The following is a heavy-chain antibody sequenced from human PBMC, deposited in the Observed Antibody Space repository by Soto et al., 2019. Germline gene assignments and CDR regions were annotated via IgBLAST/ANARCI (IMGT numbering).Heavy chain of an antibody. CDR1: GYTFTSYD. CDR3: ARNPKFDYYGSGSYPLYGMDV. D-gene: IGHD3-10*01. J-gene: IGHJ6*02. CDR2: MNPNSGNT. V-gene: IGHV1-8*01. Sequence: ASVQVSCKASGYTFTSYDINWVRQATGQGLEWMGWMNPNSGNTGYAQKFQGRVTMTRNTSISTAYMELSSLRSEDTAVYYCARNPKFDYYGSGSYPLYGMDVWGQGTTVTVSS.